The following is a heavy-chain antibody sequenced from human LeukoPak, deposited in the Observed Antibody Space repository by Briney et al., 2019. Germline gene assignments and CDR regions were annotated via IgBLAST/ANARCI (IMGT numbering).Heavy chain of an antibody. J-gene: IGHJ4*02. CDR2: ISDDGGNK. D-gene: IGHD6-6*01. CDR1: GFTFSSYG. Sequence: GGSLRLSCAASGFTFSSYGMHWVRQAPGKGLEWVVLISDDGGNKYYADPVKGRFSISRDNAKNSLYLQMNSLRAEDTAVYYCARDGQYSTRAFGYWGQGTLVTVSS. V-gene: IGHV3-30*03. CDR3: ARDGQYSTRAFGY.